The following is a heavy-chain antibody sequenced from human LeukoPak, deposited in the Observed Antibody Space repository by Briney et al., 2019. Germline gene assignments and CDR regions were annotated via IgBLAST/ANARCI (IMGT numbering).Heavy chain of an antibody. D-gene: IGHD6-13*01. CDR3: AKTPGGAAGNRVFDH. CDR1: GFTFSSHA. J-gene: IGHJ4*02. Sequence: GGSLRLSCAASGFTFSSHAMSWVRQAPGKGLEWVSAISASGDGIYYTDSVKGRFTMSRDNSQDTLYLQMNSLRADDTAVYYCAKTPGGAAGNRVFDHWGQGALVTVSS. CDR2: ISASGDGI. V-gene: IGHV3-23*01.